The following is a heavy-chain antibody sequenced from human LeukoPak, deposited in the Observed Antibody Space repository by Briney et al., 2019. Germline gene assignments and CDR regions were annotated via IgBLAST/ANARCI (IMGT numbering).Heavy chain of an antibody. D-gene: IGHD3-10*01. J-gene: IGHJ4*02. Sequence: SETLSLTCAVYGGSFSGYYWSWIRQPPGKGLEWIGEINHSGSTNYNPSLKSRVTISVDTSKNRFSLKLSSVTAADTAVYYCARGRYYKFWGQGTLVTVSS. CDR1: GGSFSGYY. CDR2: INHSGST. V-gene: IGHV4-34*01. CDR3: ARGRYYKF.